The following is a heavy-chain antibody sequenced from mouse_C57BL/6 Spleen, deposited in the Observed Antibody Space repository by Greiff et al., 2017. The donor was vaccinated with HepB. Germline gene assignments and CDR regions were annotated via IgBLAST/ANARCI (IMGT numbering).Heavy chain of an antibody. Sequence: QVQLKQPGAELVMPGASVKLSCKASGYTFTSYWMHWVKQRPGQGLEWIGEIDPSDSYTNYNQKFKGKSTLTVDKSSSTAYMQLSSLTSEDSAVYYCARRRGDYYGSSPFAYWGQGTLVTVSA. CDR2: IDPSDSYT. J-gene: IGHJ3*01. V-gene: IGHV1-69*01. CDR1: GYTFTSYW. D-gene: IGHD1-1*01. CDR3: ARRRGDYYGSSPFAY.